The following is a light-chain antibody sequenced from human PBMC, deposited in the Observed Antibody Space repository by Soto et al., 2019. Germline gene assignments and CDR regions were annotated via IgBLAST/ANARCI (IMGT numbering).Light chain of an antibody. V-gene: IGLV2-18*01. CDR3: SLYTSSSTVV. CDR2: DVT. CDR1: SSDVGDYEH. Sequence: QSALTQPPSVSRSPGQSVTISCTVTSSDVGDYEHVSWYQQAPGTAPKLIIFDVTNRPSGVPDRFSGSKSGNTPSLTIFGLQAEDEADYYCSLYTSSSTVVFGGGTKLTVL. J-gene: IGLJ3*02.